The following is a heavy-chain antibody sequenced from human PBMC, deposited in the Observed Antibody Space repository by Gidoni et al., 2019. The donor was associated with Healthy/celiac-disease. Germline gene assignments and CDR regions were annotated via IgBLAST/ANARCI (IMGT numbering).Heavy chain of an antibody. V-gene: IGHV3-9*01. D-gene: IGHD5-18*01. CDR3: AKAKGYSYGGYYFDY. Sequence: TGKGLEWVSGISWNSGSIGYADSVKGRFTISRDNAKNSLYLQMNSLRAEDTALYYCAKAKGYSYGGYYFDYWGQGTLVTVSS. CDR2: ISWNSGSI. J-gene: IGHJ4*02.